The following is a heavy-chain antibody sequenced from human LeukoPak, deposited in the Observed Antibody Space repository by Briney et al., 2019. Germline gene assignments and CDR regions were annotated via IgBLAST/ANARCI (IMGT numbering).Heavy chain of an antibody. CDR2: IRFDGSNK. D-gene: IGHD5-12*01. J-gene: IGHJ6*03. Sequence: GESLRLSCAASGFTFSGSGMHWVRQAPGKGLEWVAFIRFDGSNKYYADSVKGRFTISRDNSKNTLYLQMKSLRAEDTAVYYCAKGGGYEAQYYYYYLDVWGKGTTVTISS. CDR3: AKGGGYEAQYYYYYLDV. CDR1: GFTFSGSG. V-gene: IGHV3-30*02.